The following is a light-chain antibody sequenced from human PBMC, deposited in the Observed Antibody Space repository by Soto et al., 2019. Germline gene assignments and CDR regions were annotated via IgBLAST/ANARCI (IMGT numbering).Light chain of an antibody. CDR2: EAS. CDR3: QQLNSYPLT. Sequence: ASQLTQSPSSLSSSVGDRVTITCRASQCITNYLAWYKQKPGKAPELLIYEASSLERGVPSRFSGSGSGTDFTPTISSLQPEDFASYYCQQLNSYPLTFGGGTKVEIK. J-gene: IGKJ4*01. V-gene: IGKV1-13*02. CDR1: QCITNY.